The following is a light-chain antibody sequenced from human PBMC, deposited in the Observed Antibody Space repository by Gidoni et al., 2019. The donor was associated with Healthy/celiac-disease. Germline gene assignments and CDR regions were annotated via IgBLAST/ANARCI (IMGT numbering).Light chain of an antibody. V-gene: IGKV1-39*01. CDR3: QQSYSTLT. CDR2: AAS. Sequence: DSQRPQSPSSLSASVGDRVTTTYRASQSISSYLNWYQQKPGKAPKLLIYAASSLQSGVPSRFSGSGSGTDFTLTSSSLQPEEFATYYCQQSYSTLTFGGGTKVEIK. CDR1: QSISSY. J-gene: IGKJ4*01.